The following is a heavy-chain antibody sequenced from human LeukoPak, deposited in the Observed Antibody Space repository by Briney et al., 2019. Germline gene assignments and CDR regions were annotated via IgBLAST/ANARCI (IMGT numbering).Heavy chain of an antibody. CDR1: GFTFSNYG. CDR2: ISGSGGST. J-gene: IGHJ4*02. V-gene: IGHV3-23*01. CDR3: ASLSGGSDNY. D-gene: IGHD2-15*01. Sequence: GGSLRLSCTAAGFTFSNYGMSWVRQAPGKGLEWVSGISGSGGSTYYADSVKGRFTLSRDNSKNTLYPQMNSLRAEDTAVYYCASLSGGSDNYWGQGTLVTVSS.